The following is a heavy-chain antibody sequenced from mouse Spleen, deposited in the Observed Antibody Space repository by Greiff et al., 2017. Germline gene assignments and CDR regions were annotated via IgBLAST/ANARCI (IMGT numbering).Heavy chain of an antibody. CDR1: GYTFTSYW. CDR2: IYPGSGST. D-gene: IGHD1-1*01. Sequence: QVQLKQSGAELVKPGASVKMSCKASGYTFTSYWITWVKQRPGQGLEWIGDIYPGSGSTNYNEKFKSKATLTVDTSSSTAYMQLSSLTSEDSAVYYCAREGGFTTVVAFDYWGQGTTLTVSS. CDR3: AREGGFTTVVAFDY. J-gene: IGHJ2*01. V-gene: IGHV1-55*01.